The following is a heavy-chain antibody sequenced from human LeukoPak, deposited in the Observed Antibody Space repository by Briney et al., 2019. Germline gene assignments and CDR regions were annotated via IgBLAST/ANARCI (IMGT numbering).Heavy chain of an antibody. CDR2: ISSSSSTI. D-gene: IGHD3-22*01. CDR3: ARDSLYDSSGYYTGEASAENYYYYYGMDV. V-gene: IGHV3-48*01. CDR1: GFTFSSYS. J-gene: IGHJ6*02. Sequence: PGGSLRLSCAAPGFTFSSYSMNWVRQAPGKGLEWVSYISSSSSTIYYADSVKGRFTISRDNAKNSLYLQMNSLRAEDTAVYYCARDSLYDSSGYYTGEASAENYYYYYGMDVWGQGTTVTVSS.